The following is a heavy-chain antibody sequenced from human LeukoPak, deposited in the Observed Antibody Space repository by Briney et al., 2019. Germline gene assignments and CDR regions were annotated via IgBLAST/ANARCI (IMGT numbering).Heavy chain of an antibody. CDR3: AKDIDSSGYHAFDI. D-gene: IGHD3-22*01. J-gene: IGHJ3*02. CDR1: GFTFDDYA. V-gene: IGHV3-9*01. CDR2: ISWNSGSI. Sequence: PGRSLRLSCAASGFTFDDYAMHWVRQAPGKGLEWVSGISWNSGSIGYADSVKGRFTISRDNAKNSLYLQMNSLRAEDTALYYRAKDIDSSGYHAFDIWGQGTMVTVSS.